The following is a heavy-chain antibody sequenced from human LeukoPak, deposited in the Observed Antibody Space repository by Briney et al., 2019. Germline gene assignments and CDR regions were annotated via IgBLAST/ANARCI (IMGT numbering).Heavy chain of an antibody. CDR2: MNPNSGNT. CDR3: ARGRLTVTTFNY. V-gene: IGHV1-8*01. D-gene: IGHD4-17*01. Sequence: ASVKVSCKASGYTFTSYDINWVRQAPGQGLEWMGWMNPNSGNTGYAQKFQGRVTMTRNTSISTAYMELSSLRSEDTAVYYCARGRLTVTTFNYWGQGTLVTVSS. CDR1: GYTFTSYD. J-gene: IGHJ4*02.